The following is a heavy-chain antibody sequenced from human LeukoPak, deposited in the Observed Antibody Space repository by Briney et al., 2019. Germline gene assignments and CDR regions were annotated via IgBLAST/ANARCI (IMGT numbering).Heavy chain of an antibody. CDR3: ARDEYSSSSLDIYYYYMDV. D-gene: IGHD6-6*01. CDR1: GFTFSSYE. Sequence: GGSLRLSCAASGFTFSSYEMNWVRQAPGKGLEWVSAISGSGGSTYYADSVKGRFTISRDNSKNTLYLQMNSLRAEDTAVYYCARDEYSSSSLDIYYYYMDVWGKGTTVTVSS. J-gene: IGHJ6*03. V-gene: IGHV3-23*01. CDR2: ISGSGGST.